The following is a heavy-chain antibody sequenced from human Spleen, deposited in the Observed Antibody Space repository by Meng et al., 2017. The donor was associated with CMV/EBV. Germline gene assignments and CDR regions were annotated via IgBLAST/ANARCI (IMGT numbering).Heavy chain of an antibody. J-gene: IGHJ1*01. CDR2: ISSSSSYI. V-gene: IGHV3-21*01. Sequence: GESLKISCAASGFTFSGYSMNWVRQAPGKGLEWLSSISSSSSYINYADSVKGRFTISRDNTKNSLYLQMNSLRAEDTAVYYCARVGVLGASKHFQNWGQGTLVTVSS. D-gene: IGHD1-26*01. CDR3: ARVGVLGASKHFQN. CDR1: GFTFSGYS.